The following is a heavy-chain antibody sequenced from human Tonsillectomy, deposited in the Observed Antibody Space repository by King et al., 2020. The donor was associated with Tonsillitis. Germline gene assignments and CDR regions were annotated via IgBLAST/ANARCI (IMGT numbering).Heavy chain of an antibody. V-gene: IGHV5-51*01. Sequence: VQLVESGAEVKKPGESLKISCKGSGYNFTNSWIAWVRQMPGKGLEWMGIIYPGDSGIRYSPSFQGQVTISADKSISTAYLQWSSLKASDTAIYYCARCGWREGDWFDPWGQGTLVTVSS. CDR3: ARCGWREGDWFDP. J-gene: IGHJ5*02. D-gene: IGHD2-15*01. CDR1: GYNFTNSW. CDR2: IYPGDSGI.